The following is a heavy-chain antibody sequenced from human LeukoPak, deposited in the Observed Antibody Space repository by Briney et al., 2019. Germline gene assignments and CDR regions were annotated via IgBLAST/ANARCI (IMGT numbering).Heavy chain of an antibody. V-gene: IGHV4-59*01. D-gene: IGHD3-22*01. CDR3: ARSSESYDSSGYYSYYFDN. Sequence: PSETLSLTCTVSGGSISSYYWSWLRQPPGRGLEWIGYIHYTGSTNYKSSLKSRVTISVDKSKNQFSLKLRSVTAADTAVYYCARSSESYDSSGYYSYYFDNWGQGTLVTVSS. CDR1: GGSISSYY. J-gene: IGHJ4*02. CDR2: IHYTGST.